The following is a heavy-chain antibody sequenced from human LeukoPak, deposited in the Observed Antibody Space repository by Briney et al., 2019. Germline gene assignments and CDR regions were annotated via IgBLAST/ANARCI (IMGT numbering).Heavy chain of an antibody. CDR1: GFTFSDYY. J-gene: IGHJ4*02. D-gene: IGHD1-7*01. V-gene: IGHV3-11*01. CDR2: ISSSGGNI. Sequence: PGGSLRLSCAASGFTFSDYYMSWIRQAPGKGLEWVLYISSSGGNIYYADSVKGRFTISRDNAKNPLSLEMNSLRVEDTGVYYCARGTTGTTVAYGYSLDSWGQGTLVTVSS. CDR3: ARGTTGTTVAYGYSLDS.